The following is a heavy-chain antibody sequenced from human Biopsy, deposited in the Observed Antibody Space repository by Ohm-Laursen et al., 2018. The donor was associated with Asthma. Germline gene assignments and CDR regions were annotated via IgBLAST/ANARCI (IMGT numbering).Heavy chain of an antibody. V-gene: IGHV3-30-3*01. CDR2: ISYDGSSI. D-gene: IGHD6-19*01. Sequence: SLRLSCAASRFTYEMHWVRQAPGKGLEWVAVISYDGSSIYYADSVKGRFTISRDNSKNTLSLQMISLTAEDTAGYYCAREGVAGTHIEDWGQGTLVTVSS. CDR3: AREGVAGTHIED. CDR1: RFTYE. J-gene: IGHJ4*02.